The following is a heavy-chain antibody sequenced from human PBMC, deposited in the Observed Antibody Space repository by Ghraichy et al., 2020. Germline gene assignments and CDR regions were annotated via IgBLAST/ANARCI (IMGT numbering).Heavy chain of an antibody. CDR2: IYYSGST. V-gene: IGHV4-59*01. J-gene: IGHJ5*02. Sequence: SENLSLTCTVSGGSISSYYWSWIRQPPGKGLEWIGYIYYSGSTNYNPSLKSRVTISVDTSKNQFSLKLSSVTAADTAVYYCARGMSRNTLIWSGYPNWFDPWGQGTLVTVSS. CDR1: GGSISSYY. D-gene: IGHD3-3*01. CDR3: ARGMSRNTLIWSGYPNWFDP.